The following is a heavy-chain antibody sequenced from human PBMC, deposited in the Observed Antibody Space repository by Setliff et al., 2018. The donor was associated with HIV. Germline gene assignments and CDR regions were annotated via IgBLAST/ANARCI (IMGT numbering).Heavy chain of an antibody. J-gene: IGHJ6*03. CDR2: INQSGST. CDR1: GGSLSGDY. D-gene: IGHD6-19*01. CDR3: ASGRYSSGWYYYYYYMDV. V-gene: IGHV4-34*01. Sequence: SETLSLTCTVSGGSLSGDYWSWIRQPPGKGLEWIGEINQSGSTNYNPSLKSRVIISVDTSKNQFSLKLSSVTAADTAVYYCASGRYSSGWYYYYYYMDVWGKGTTVTVSS.